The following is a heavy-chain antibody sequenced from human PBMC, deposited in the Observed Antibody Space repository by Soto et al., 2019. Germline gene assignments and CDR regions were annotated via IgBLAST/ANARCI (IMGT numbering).Heavy chain of an antibody. Sequence: QVQLVQSGAEVKKPGSSVKVSCKASGGTFRSYAISWVRQAPGQGLEWMGGIIPVFGTGIYAQKFQGRVTITADKSTNTAYMELSSLRSEDTAVYFCARVGGTGGYTYGLDYWGQGTLVTVSS. CDR2: IIPVFGTG. J-gene: IGHJ4*02. CDR1: GGTFRSYA. CDR3: ARVGGTGGYTYGLDY. D-gene: IGHD5-18*01. V-gene: IGHV1-69*06.